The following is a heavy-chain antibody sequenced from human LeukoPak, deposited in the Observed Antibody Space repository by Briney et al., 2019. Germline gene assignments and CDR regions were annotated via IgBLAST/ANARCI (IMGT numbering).Heavy chain of an antibody. Sequence: PGRSLRLSCAASGFTFSSYAMHRVRQAPGKGLEWVAVISYDGSNKYYADSVKGRFTISRDNSKNTLYLQMNSLRAEDTAVYYCAREPNFDWLSRFDYWGQGTLVTVSS. J-gene: IGHJ4*02. D-gene: IGHD3-9*01. CDR3: AREPNFDWLSRFDY. V-gene: IGHV3-30-3*01. CDR2: ISYDGSNK. CDR1: GFTFSSYA.